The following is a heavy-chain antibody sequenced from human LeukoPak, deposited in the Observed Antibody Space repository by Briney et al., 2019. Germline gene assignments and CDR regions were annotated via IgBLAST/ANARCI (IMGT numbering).Heavy chain of an antibody. CDR2: ISNDGTTT. J-gene: IGHJ2*01. CDR1: GFTFSSYW. CDR3: AREGRDYWYFDL. D-gene: IGHD2-15*01. Sequence: GGSLRLSCAASGFTFSSYWMHWVCQAPGKGLVWVSRISNDGTTTSYADSVKGRFTISRDNAKNTLYLQMNSLRAEDTAVYYCAREGRDYWYFDLWGPGILVTVSS. V-gene: IGHV3-74*01.